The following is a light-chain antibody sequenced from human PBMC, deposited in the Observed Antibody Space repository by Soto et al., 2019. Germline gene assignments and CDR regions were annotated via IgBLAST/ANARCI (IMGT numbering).Light chain of an antibody. CDR3: RQLSGYPWT. CDR1: QGISSF. V-gene: IGKV1-9*01. Sequence: DIQLTQSPSFLSASIGDRVTFTCRASQGISSFLAWYQHTPGKAPKLLIYAASTLQSGVPSRFSGSGSGREFPLTISSLQPEDFATYYCRQLSGYPWTFGQGPKVE. J-gene: IGKJ1*01. CDR2: AAS.